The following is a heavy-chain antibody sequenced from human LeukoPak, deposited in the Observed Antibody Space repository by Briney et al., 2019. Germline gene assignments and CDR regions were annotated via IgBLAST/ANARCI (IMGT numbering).Heavy chain of an antibody. CDR2: ISGSGGST. J-gene: IGHJ6*02. D-gene: IGHD2-15*01. Sequence: PGGSLRLSCAASGFTFSSYAMSWVRQAPGKGLEWVSAISGSGGSTYYADSVKGRFTISRDNSKNTLYLQMNSLRAEDTAVYYCVRDAGVMVIGYYYYGMDVWGQGTTVTVSS. CDR1: GFTFSSYA. V-gene: IGHV3-23*01. CDR3: VRDAGVMVIGYYYYGMDV.